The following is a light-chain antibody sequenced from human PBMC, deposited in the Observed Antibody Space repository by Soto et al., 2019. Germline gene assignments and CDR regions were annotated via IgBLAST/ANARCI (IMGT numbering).Light chain of an antibody. CDR1: SSNIGAGYN. CDR3: QSCDTSLSGFYV. V-gene: IGLV1-40*01. Sequence: QSVLTQPPSVSGAPGQRVSISCTGSSSNIGAGYNVHWYQQLPGTAPKLLIYDNNNRPSGVPDRFSGSKSGTSASLAITGLQAEDEADYYCQSCDTSLSGFYVFGTGTKVTVL. CDR2: DNN. J-gene: IGLJ1*01.